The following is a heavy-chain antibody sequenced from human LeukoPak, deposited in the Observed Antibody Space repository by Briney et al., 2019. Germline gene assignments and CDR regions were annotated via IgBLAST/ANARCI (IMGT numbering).Heavy chain of an antibody. V-gene: IGHV4-4*07. Sequence: SETLSLTCTVSGGSISSYYWSWIRQPAGKGLEWIGRIYSSGSSNHNPSLKSRVTMSVDTSKNQFSLRLRSVTAADTAVYYCAKDRYENSGYQNWFDPWGQGTLVTVSS. CDR2: IYSSGSS. CDR3: AKDRYENSGYQNWFDP. J-gene: IGHJ5*02. CDR1: GGSISSYY. D-gene: IGHD3-22*01.